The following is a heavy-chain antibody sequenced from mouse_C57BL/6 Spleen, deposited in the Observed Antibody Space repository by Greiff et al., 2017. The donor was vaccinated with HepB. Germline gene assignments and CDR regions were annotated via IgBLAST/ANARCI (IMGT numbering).Heavy chain of an antibody. V-gene: IGHV1-42*01. D-gene: IGHD1-1*01. CDR2: INPSTGGT. CDR3: ARDYGSRHWYFDV. CDR1: GYSFTGYY. J-gene: IGHJ1*03. Sequence: VQLQQSGPELVKPGASVKISCKASGYSFTGYYMNWVKQSPEKSLEWIGEINPSTGGTTYNQKFKAKATLTVDKSSSTAYMQLKSLTSEDSAVYYCARDYGSRHWYFDVWGTGTTVTVSS.